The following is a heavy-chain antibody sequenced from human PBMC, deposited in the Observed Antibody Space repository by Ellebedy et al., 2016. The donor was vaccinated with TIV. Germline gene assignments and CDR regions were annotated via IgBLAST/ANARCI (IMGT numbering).Heavy chain of an antibody. CDR3: ARFARGAPFADYRYYVDV. J-gene: IGHJ6*03. Sequence: GESLKISCVASGFSFSNYAMAWVRQGPGKGLEWISYIPYNTAPIHYADFVKGRFTISRDNAKNTLYMQMDSLRVEDTAVYYCARFARGAPFADYRYYVDVWGKGTTVTVSS. CDR1: GFSFSNYA. CDR2: IPYNTAPI. V-gene: IGHV3-48*01. D-gene: IGHD2-21*01.